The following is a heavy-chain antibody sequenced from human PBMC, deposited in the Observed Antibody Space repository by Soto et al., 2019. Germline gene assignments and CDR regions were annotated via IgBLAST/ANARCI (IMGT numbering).Heavy chain of an antibody. V-gene: IGHV4-39*01. CDR3: ASGASGRLWFAL. CDR1: GGSISSSSYY. CDR2: IYYSGST. Sequence: SETLSLTCTVSGGSISSSSYYWGWIRQPPGKGLEWIGSIYYSGSTYYNPSLKSRVTISVDTSKNQFSLKLSSVTAADTAVYYCASGASGRLWFALWAQGTLVPVS. J-gene: IGHJ5*02. D-gene: IGHD3-10*01.